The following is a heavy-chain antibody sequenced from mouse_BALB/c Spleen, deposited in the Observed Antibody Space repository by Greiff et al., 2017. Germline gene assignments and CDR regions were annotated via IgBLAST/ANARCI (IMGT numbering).Heavy chain of an antibody. CDR1: GFTFSDYG. J-gene: IGHJ4*01. CDR2: ISNWANSI. Sequence: EVQVVESGGGLVQPGGSRKLSCAASGFTFSDYGMAWVRQAPGKGPEWVAFISNWANSIYYADTVTGRFTISRENAKTTLYLEMSSLRSEDTAMYYCADMITTGLDAMDYWGQGTSVTVSS. V-gene: IGHV5-15*01. CDR3: ADMITTGLDAMDY. D-gene: IGHD2-4*01.